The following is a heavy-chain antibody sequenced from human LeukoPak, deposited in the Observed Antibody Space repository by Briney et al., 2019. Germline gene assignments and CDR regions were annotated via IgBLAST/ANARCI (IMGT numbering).Heavy chain of an antibody. D-gene: IGHD2-21*02. CDR1: GFTFSNAW. CDR2: IKSKTDGGTT. J-gene: IGHJ1*01. CDR3: NTEYTPVVVTGYQH. Sequence: GGSLRLSCAASGFTFSNAWMSWVRQAPGKGREWGGRIKSKTDGGTTDNAAPVKGKFTISRDDSKNTLYLQMNSLKTEDTAVYYCNTEYTPVVVTGYQHWGQGTLVTVSS. V-gene: IGHV3-15*01.